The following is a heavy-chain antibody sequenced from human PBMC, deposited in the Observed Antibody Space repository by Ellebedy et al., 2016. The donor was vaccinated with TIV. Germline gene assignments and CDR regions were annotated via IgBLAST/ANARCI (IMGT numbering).Heavy chain of an antibody. CDR2: INPNSGGT. D-gene: IGHD6-13*01. CDR3: ARVLPKIHIAAAGTGY. J-gene: IGHJ4*02. V-gene: IGHV1-2*02. CDR1: GYTFTGYY. Sequence: AASVTVSCKASGYTFTGYYMHWVRQAPGQGLEWMGWINPNSGGTNYAQKFQGKVTLTRDTSISPAYMELSRLRSDDTAVYYCARVLPKIHIAAAGTGYWGQGTLVTVSS.